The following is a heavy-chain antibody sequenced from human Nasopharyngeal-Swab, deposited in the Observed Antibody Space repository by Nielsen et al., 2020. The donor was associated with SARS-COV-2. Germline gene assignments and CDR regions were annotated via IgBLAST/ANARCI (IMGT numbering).Heavy chain of an antibody. CDR2: ISSSSSDI. CDR3: ARGYCSSGSCYAKHYGMDV. V-gene: IGHV3-21*01. D-gene: IGHD2-15*01. J-gene: IGHJ6*02. CDR1: GFRDYS. Sequence: GESLKISCVASGFRDYSMNWVRQAPGKGLAWVSSISSSSSDIYYADSVKGRFTISRDSAKNSLYLQMNNLRAEDTAVYYCARGYCSSGSCYAKHYGMDVWGQGTTVTVSS.